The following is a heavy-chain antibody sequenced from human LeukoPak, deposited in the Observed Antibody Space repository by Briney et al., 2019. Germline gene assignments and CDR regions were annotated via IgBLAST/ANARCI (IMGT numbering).Heavy chain of an antibody. J-gene: IGHJ4*02. CDR1: GFTFSTYG. Sequence: GESLKISCAASGFTFSTYGMSWVRQAPGKGLEWVSTVRGTGGSTNYADSVKGRFTISTDNSKNTLYLQLNSLRDEDTAIYYCAKHLGSSGYFFDYWGQGTLVTVSS. D-gene: IGHD3-22*01. CDR3: AKHLGSSGYFFDY. V-gene: IGHV3-23*01. CDR2: VRGTGGST.